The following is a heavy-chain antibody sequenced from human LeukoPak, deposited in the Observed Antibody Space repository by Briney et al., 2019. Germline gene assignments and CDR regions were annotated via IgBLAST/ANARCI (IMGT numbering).Heavy chain of an antibody. CDR2: VNTDGSDT. V-gene: IGHV3-74*01. CDR1: GFIYTTYW. CDR3: TRDLVGATSDF. J-gene: IGHJ4*02. D-gene: IGHD1-26*01. Sequence: GGSLRLSCAASGFIYTTYWMHWVRQAPGEGLVWVARVNTDGSDTNYADSVKGRFTISRDNAKNTLYLQMNSLRADDTAVYHCTRDLVGATSDFWGQGTLVTVSS.